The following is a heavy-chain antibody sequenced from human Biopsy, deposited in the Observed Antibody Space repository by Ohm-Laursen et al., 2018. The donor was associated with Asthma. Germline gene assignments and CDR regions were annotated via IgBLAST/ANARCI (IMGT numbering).Heavy chain of an antibody. CDR2: ILTKFDIT. Sequence: SSVNVSCKASGGSFSNFAFSWVRQAPGHGLEWMGTILTKFDITSYAEKFPGRVTITADKSTSTTYMELSRLRSEDTAVYYCARSYDTDSYPVLVLDYWGQGTLVTVS. CDR3: ARSYDTDSYPVLVLDY. J-gene: IGHJ4*02. D-gene: IGHD3-22*01. CDR1: GGSFSNFA. V-gene: IGHV1-69*04.